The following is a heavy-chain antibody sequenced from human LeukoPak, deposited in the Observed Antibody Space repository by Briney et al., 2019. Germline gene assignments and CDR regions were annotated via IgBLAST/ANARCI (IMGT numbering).Heavy chain of an antibody. V-gene: IGHV3-23*01. CDR1: GFTLSNNA. J-gene: IGHJ4*02. CDR2: IVGSGGST. CDR3: AKWGDYDILTGYYDSDY. Sequence: PSRSLRLYSAASGFTLSNNAMRSVRQAPRKELKWVSAIVGSGGSTYYADSVKGRFTISRDNPKNTLYLQMNSLRAEDTAVYYCAKWGDYDILTGYYDSDYWGQGTLVTVSS. D-gene: IGHD3-9*01.